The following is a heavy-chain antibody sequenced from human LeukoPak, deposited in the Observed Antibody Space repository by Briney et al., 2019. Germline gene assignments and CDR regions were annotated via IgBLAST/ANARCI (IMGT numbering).Heavy chain of an antibody. D-gene: IGHD1-26*01. CDR3: ARDHGSGGDC. CDR2: ISYDGSNK. J-gene: IGHJ4*02. V-gene: IGHV3-30-3*01. Sequence: TGRSLRLSCAASGFTFSSYAMHWVRQAPGKGLEWVAVISYDGSNKYYADSVKGRFTISRDNSKNTLYLQMNSLRAEDTAVYYCARDHGSGGDCWGQGTLVTVSS. CDR1: GFTFSSYA.